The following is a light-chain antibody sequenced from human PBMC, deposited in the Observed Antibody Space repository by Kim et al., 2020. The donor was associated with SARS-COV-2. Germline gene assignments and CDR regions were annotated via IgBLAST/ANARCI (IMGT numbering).Light chain of an antibody. Sequence: ATINCKSSQSVLYSSNNKNYLAWYQQKPGQPPKLLIYWASTRESGVPDRFSGSGSGTDFTLTISSLQAEDVAVYYCQQSYTTPRTFGQGTKVDIK. J-gene: IGKJ1*01. CDR1: QSVLYSSNNKNY. CDR3: QQSYTTPRT. CDR2: WAS. V-gene: IGKV4-1*01.